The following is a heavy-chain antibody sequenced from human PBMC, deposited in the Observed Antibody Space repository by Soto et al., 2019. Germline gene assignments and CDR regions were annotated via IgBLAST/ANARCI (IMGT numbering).Heavy chain of an antibody. CDR3: ARRNRALAAAGDY. V-gene: IGHV5-10-1*01. CDR2: IYPSDSYT. Sequence: GESLKISCKGSGYSFTSYWISWVRQMPGKGLEWMGRIYPSDSYTNYSPSFQGHVTISADKSISTAYLQWSSLKASDTAMYYCARRNRALAAAGDYWGQGTLVTVSS. CDR1: GYSFTSYW. D-gene: IGHD6-13*01. J-gene: IGHJ4*02.